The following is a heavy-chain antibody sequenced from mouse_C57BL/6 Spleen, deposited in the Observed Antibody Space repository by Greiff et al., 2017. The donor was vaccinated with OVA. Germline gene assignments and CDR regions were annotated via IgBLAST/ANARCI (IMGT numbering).Heavy chain of an antibody. Sequence: VKLMESGPGLVQPSQSLSITCTVSGFSLTSYGVHWVRQSPGKGLEWLGVIWSGGSTDYNAAFISRLSISKDNSKSQVFFKMNSLQADDTAIYYGANYYSNYVGAMDYWGQGTSVTVSS. D-gene: IGHD2-5*01. CDR3: ANYYSNYVGAMDY. J-gene: IGHJ4*01. CDR1: GFSLTSYG. CDR2: IWSGGST. V-gene: IGHV2-2*01.